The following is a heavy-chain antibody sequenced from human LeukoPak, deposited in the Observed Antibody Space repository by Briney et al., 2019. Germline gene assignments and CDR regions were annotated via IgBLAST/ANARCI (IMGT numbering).Heavy chain of an antibody. Sequence: GGSLRLSCAASGFTFSSYAMSWVRQAPGKRLEWVSAISGSGGSTYYADSVKGRSTISRDNSKTTLYLQMNSLRAEDTAVYYCAKSTEWLLYSLEIDYWGQGTLVTVSS. CDR2: ISGSGGST. CDR1: GFTFSSYA. J-gene: IGHJ4*02. CDR3: AKSTEWLLYSLEIDY. V-gene: IGHV3-23*01. D-gene: IGHD2-2*02.